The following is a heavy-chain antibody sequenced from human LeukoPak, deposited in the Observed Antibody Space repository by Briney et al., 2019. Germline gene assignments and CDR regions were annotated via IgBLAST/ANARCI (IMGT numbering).Heavy chain of an antibody. J-gene: IGHJ6*03. Sequence: ASVKVSCKASGYTFTSYDINWVRQATGQGLEWMGWMNPNSGNTGYAQKFQGRVTITRNTSISTAYMELSSLRSEDTAVYYCARSGDIVDKGDYYYYYMDVWGKGTTVTVSS. V-gene: IGHV1-8*03. CDR2: MNPNSGNT. CDR1: GYTFTSYD. D-gene: IGHD2-15*01. CDR3: ARSGDIVDKGDYYYYYMDV.